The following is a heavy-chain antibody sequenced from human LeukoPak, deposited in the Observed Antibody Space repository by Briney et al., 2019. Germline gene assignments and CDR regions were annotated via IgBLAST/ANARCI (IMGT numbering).Heavy chain of an antibody. CDR1: GFTFSSYS. CDR2: ISSSGSYI. J-gene: IGHJ4*02. D-gene: IGHD3-22*01. Sequence: GGSLGLSCAVSGFTFSSYSMNWVRQAPGKGLEWVSSISSSGSYIYYADAVKGRFTFSRDNAKNSLYLQMNSLTAEDTAVYYCAREGFYYDSSGYYRKHPFDYWGQGTLVTVSS. V-gene: IGHV3-21*01. CDR3: AREGFYYDSSGYYRKHPFDY.